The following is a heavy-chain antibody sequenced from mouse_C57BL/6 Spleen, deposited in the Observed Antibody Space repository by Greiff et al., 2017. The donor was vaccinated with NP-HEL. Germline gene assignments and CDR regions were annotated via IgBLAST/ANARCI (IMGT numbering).Heavy chain of an antibody. CDR2: IHPNSGST. Sequence: QVQLQQPGAELVKPGASVKLSCKASGYTFTSYWMHWVKQRPGQGLEWIGMIHPNSGSTNYNEKFKSKATLTVDKSSSTAYMQLSSLTSEDSAVYYCARKGRWDDGYFDVWGTGTTVTVSS. V-gene: IGHV1-64*01. CDR3: ARKGRWDDGYFDV. CDR1: GYTFTSYW. D-gene: IGHD4-1*01. J-gene: IGHJ1*03.